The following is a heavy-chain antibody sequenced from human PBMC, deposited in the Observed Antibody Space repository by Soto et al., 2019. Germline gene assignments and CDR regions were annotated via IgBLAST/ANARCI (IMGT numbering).Heavy chain of an antibody. CDR3: AKDRTSWLAYYFDY. CDR1: GFTFSSYA. D-gene: IGHD5-12*01. J-gene: IGHJ4*02. CDR2: ISGNGGST. V-gene: IGHV3-23*01. Sequence: EVQLLESGGGLVQPGGSLRLSCATSGFTFSSYAMSWVRQAPGKGLAWVSAISGNGGSTYYADSVKGRFTISRDNSKNTLYLQMNSLRAEDTAVYYCAKDRTSWLAYYFDYWGQGTLVTVSS.